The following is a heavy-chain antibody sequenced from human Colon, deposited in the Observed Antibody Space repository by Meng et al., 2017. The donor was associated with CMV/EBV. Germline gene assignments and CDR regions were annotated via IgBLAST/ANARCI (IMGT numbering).Heavy chain of an antibody. CDR2: INPNSGGT. CDR1: GYTFIGFY. D-gene: IGHD5-18*01. Sequence: ASVKVSCKASGYTFIGFYMHWVRQAPGQGLEWMGWINPNSGGTNYAQKFQGRVTMTRDTSISTAYMELSRLRSDDTAVYYCARGGTIGYSYAIDYWGQGTLVTVSS. J-gene: IGHJ4*02. CDR3: ARGGTIGYSYAIDY. V-gene: IGHV1-2*02.